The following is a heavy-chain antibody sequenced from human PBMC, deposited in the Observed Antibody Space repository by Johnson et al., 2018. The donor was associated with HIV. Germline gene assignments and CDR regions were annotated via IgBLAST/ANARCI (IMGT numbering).Heavy chain of an antibody. D-gene: IGHD2-15*01. Sequence: VQLVESGGGVVPPGRSQRLSCAASGFTFKTYGINWVRQAPGKGLEWVSYISSSGSTIYYADSVKGRFTISRDTAKNSLYLQMNSLRAEDTAVYYCARDPFTPAGSDAFDIWGQGTMVTVSS. CDR3: ARDPFTPAGSDAFDI. CDR2: ISSSGSTI. V-gene: IGHV3-48*03. J-gene: IGHJ3*02. CDR1: GFTFKTYG.